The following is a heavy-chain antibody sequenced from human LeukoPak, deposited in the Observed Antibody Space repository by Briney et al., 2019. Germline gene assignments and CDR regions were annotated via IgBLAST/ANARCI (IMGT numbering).Heavy chain of an antibody. CDR2: IRLDSGNT. CDR3: ARKLVTGVPDY. D-gene: IGHD2-8*02. V-gene: IGHV1-8*03. CDR1: VYTFTHHV. Sequence: ASVTVSFMSSVYTFTHHVISWVRQAAGLGREWLGWIRLDSGNTGHAHKFQGRGVFTRDNSIDTAYMELSSLTSEYAAIYYCARKLVTGVPDYWGQGTPVTVSS. J-gene: IGHJ4*02.